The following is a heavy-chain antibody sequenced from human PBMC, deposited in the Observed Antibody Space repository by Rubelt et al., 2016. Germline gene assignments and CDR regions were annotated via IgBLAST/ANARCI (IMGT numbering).Heavy chain of an antibody. CDR2: ISSSSSTI. CDR1: S. D-gene: IGHD2-2*01. V-gene: IGHV3-48*02. Sequence: SMNWVRQAPGKGLEWVSSISSSSSTIYYADSVKGRFTISRDNAKNSLYLQMNSLRDEDTAVYYCARGLAWQVVYPRLEGGYFDYWGQGTLVTVSS. J-gene: IGHJ4*02. CDR3: ARGLAWQVVYPRLEGGYFDY.